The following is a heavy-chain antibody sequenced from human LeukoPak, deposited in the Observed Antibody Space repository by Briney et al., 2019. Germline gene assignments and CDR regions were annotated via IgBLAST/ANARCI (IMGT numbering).Heavy chain of an antibody. D-gene: IGHD5-24*01. Sequence: KPSETLSLTCAVYGGSFSGYYWSWIRQPPGKGLEWIGEINHSGSTNYNPSLKSRVTISVDTSKNQFSLQLSSVTAADTAVYYCARGRGYNSFDYWGQGTLVTVSP. CDR2: INHSGST. V-gene: IGHV4-34*01. CDR3: ARGRGYNSFDY. CDR1: GGSFSGYY. J-gene: IGHJ4*02.